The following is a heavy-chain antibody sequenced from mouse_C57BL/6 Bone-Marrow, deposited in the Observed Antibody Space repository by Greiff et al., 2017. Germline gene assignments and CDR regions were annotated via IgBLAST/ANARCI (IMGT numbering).Heavy chain of an antibody. Sequence: VQLQQSGPELVKPGASVKISCKASGYTFTDYYINWVKQRPGQGLEGIGWIFPGSGSTYYNEKFKGKATLTADKSSSTAYMELRSLTSEDSAVYFCARGSYGNYGVFDYWGQGTTLTVSS. J-gene: IGHJ2*01. CDR3: ARGSYGNYGVFDY. CDR1: GYTFTDYY. V-gene: IGHV1-75*01. D-gene: IGHD2-1*01. CDR2: IFPGSGST.